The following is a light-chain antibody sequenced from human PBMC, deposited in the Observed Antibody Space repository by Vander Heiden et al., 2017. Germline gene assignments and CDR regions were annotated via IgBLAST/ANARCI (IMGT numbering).Light chain of an antibody. Sequence: QSALTQPPSASGSPAQSVTISCPGPSSDVGGYNYVYWYQQHPGKAPKIMIYEVSKRPSGVPDRFSGSKSGNTASLTDSGLQAEDEADYYCSSYEGSNNFVVFGGGTKLTVL. CDR1: SSDVGGYNY. CDR3: SSYEGSNNFVV. J-gene: IGLJ2*01. CDR2: EVS. V-gene: IGLV2-8*01.